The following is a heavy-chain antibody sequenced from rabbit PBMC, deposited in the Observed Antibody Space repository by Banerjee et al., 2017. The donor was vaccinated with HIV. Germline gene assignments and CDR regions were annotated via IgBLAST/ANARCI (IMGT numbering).Heavy chain of an antibody. J-gene: IGHJ3*01. Sequence: QSLEESGGGLVKPGASLTLTCTASGFTLSSYWMYWVRQAPGKGLEWIGCIDGGSGGFTYYANWAKGRFTISKTSSTTVTLQMTSLTAADTATYFCARSFSGWYYLWGQGTLVTVS. CDR1: GFTLSSYW. D-gene: IGHD1-1*01. V-gene: IGHV1S40*01. CDR2: IDGGSGGFT. CDR3: ARSFSGWYYL.